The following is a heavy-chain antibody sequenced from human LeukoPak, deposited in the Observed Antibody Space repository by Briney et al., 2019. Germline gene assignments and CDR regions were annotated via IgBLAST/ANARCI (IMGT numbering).Heavy chain of an antibody. CDR3: ARRGGHYDSSGYYYK. Sequence: SGGSLRLSCAASRFTFSRYDMHWVRQAPGKGLEWVTFIQYDGSNKYYGDSVKGRFTISRDNAKNSLYLQMNSLRAEDTAVYYCARRGGHYDSSGYYYKWGQGTLVTVSS. V-gene: IGHV3-30*02. CDR2: IQYDGSNK. D-gene: IGHD3-22*01. J-gene: IGHJ4*02. CDR1: RFTFSRYD.